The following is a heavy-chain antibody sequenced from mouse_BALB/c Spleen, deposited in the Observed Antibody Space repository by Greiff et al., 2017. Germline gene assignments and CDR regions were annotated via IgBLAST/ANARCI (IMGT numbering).Heavy chain of an antibody. Sequence: QVQLQQPGAELVKPGASVKLSCKASGYTFTSYYMYWVKQRPGQGLEWIGGINPSNGGTNFNEKFKSKATLTADKSSSTAYMQLSSLASEDSAVYYCAAYGYGDYYAMDYWGQGTSVTVSS. CDR1: GYTFTSYY. D-gene: IGHD1-2*01. V-gene: IGHV1S81*02. CDR2: INPSNGGT. CDR3: AAYGYGDYYAMDY. J-gene: IGHJ4*01.